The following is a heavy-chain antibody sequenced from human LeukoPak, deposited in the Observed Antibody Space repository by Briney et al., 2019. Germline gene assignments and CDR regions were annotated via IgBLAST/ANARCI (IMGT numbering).Heavy chain of an antibody. CDR2: IYHSGST. J-gene: IGHJ3*02. CDR1: GGSISSGGYS. Sequence: TLSLTCAVSGGSISSGGYSWSWIRQPPGKGLEWIGYIYHSGSTYYNPSLKSRVTISVDRSKNQFSLKLSSVTAADTAVYYCARDLIVGGPHAFDIWGQGTMVTVSS. V-gene: IGHV4-30-2*01. D-gene: IGHD3-10*01. CDR3: ARDLIVGGPHAFDI.